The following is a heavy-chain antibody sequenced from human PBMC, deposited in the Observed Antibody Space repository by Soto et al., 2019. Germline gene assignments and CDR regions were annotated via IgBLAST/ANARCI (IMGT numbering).Heavy chain of an antibody. Sequence: GGSLRLSCAASGFTFSSYSMNWVRQAPGKGLEWVSSISSSSSYIYYADSVKGRFTISRDNAKNSLYLQMNSLRAEDTAVYYCARVRKTTVTTDYYYYYMDVWGKGTTVTVSS. V-gene: IGHV3-21*01. CDR1: GFTFSSYS. CDR2: ISSSSSYI. D-gene: IGHD4-17*01. CDR3: ARVRKTTVTTDYYYYYMDV. J-gene: IGHJ6*03.